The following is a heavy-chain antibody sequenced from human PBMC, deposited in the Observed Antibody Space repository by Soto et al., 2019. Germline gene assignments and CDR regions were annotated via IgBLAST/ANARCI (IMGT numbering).Heavy chain of an antibody. CDR2: ILYEGSKK. V-gene: IGHV3-30*18. D-gene: IGHD6-19*01. CDR1: GFTFSSYG. Sequence: GGSLRLSCAASGFTFSSYGMHWVRQAPGKGLEWVAVILYEGSKKYYADSVKGRFTISRDNSKNTLYLQMSSLRAEDTALYYCVKDGSSGWPYFDDMDVWGQGTTVTVSS. CDR3: VKDGSSGWPYFDDMDV. J-gene: IGHJ6*02.